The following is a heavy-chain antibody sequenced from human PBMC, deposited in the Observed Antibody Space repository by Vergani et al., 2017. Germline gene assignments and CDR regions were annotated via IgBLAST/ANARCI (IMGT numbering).Heavy chain of an antibody. CDR3: AGVKYCSNSTSHFRGRYFDV. V-gene: IGHV4-39*01. D-gene: IGHD3-10*01. CDR2: IYNSGNG. J-gene: IGHJ2*01. Sequence: QMQLQESGPGLVKASETLSLTCTVSGDSIISRSYYWGWIRQPPGKGLEWIGSIYNSGNGDSSSSLKSRVTISADTSKNQFSLRLTSVTAADSAVYYCAGVKYCSNSTSHFRGRYFDVWGRGTLVTVPS. CDR1: GDSIISRSYY.